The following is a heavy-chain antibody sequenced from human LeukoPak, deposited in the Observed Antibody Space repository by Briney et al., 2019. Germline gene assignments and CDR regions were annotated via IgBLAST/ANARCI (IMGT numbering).Heavy chain of an antibody. V-gene: IGHV3-7*04. CDR2: IKRDGSEK. Sequence: GGSLRLSCAASGFTFSNYWMSWVRQAPGKGLEWVANIKRDGSEKYYVDSVKGRFTISRDNAKKPLSLQMASLRVEDTAVYYCARVASDRYGDAFDVWGQGTMLTVS. D-gene: IGHD6-19*01. J-gene: IGHJ3*01. CDR1: GFTFSNYW. CDR3: ARVASDRYGDAFDV.